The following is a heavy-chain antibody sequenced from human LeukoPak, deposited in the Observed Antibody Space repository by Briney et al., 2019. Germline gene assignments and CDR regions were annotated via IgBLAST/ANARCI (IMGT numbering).Heavy chain of an antibody. V-gene: IGHV3-23*01. CDR3: AKVHDILTGYYHFGY. CDR1: GFTFSNYA. J-gene: IGHJ4*02. CDR2: ISGGGGST. Sequence: GGSLRLSCAASGFTFSNYAMSWVRQAPGKGLEWVSGISGGGGSTFYADSVKGRFTISRDNSKNTLYLQMNSLRAEDTAVYYCAKVHDILTGYYHFGYWGQGTLVTVSS. D-gene: IGHD3-9*01.